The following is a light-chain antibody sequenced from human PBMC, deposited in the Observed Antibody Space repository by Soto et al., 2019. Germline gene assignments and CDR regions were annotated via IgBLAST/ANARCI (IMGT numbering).Light chain of an antibody. J-gene: IGKJ2*01. Sequence: SVLTQSPATLSLSPGVRATLACTASQRVSSYLAWYQQKPGQAPSLLIYVASNRATGTPARFSGSGSGTDFTLTISSLEPEDFAVYYCQQRSNWPTFGQGTQLEIK. V-gene: IGKV3-11*01. CDR3: QQRSNWPT. CDR2: VAS. CDR1: QRVSSY.